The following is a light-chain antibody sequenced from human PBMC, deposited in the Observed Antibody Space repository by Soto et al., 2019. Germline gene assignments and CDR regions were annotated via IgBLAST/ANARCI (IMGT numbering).Light chain of an antibody. CDR3: QQYNNWPLT. CDR1: QSIGNY. Sequence: EIVMTQSPATLSVSPGERATLSCRASQSIGNYLAWFQKKPGQPPSLLIYGASTRATGIPARISGSGAGTEFTLTITGLQSEDFAFYHCQQYNNWPLTFGGGTKVEIK. CDR2: GAS. J-gene: IGKJ4*01. V-gene: IGKV3-15*01.